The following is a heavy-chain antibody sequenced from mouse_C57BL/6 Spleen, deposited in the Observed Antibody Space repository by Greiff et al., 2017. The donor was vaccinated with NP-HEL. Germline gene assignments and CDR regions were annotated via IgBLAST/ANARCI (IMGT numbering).Heavy chain of an antibody. V-gene: IGHV1-80*01. Sequence: VKLQQSGAELVKPGASVKISCKASGYAFSSYWMNWVKQRPGKGLEWIGQIYPGDGDTNYNGKFKGKATLTADKSSSTAYMQLSSLTSEDSAVYFCAREVTVPYYFDYWGQGTTLTVSS. CDR2: IYPGDGDT. CDR1: GYAFSSYW. D-gene: IGHD2-1*01. J-gene: IGHJ2*01. CDR3: AREVTVPYYFDY.